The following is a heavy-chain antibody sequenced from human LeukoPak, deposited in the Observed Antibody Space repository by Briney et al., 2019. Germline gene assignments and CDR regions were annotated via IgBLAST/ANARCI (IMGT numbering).Heavy chain of an antibody. Sequence: GGSLRLSCAAAGFTFSNYAMSWVRQAPGKGLEWVSNVYNSGGTTYYADSVKGRFTISRDNSKNTLYLQMNSLRAEDTAVYYCARGRIGPDYWGQGTLLTVSS. D-gene: IGHD2-15*01. J-gene: IGHJ4*02. V-gene: IGHV3-23*01. CDR3: ARGRIGPDY. CDR1: GFTFSNYA. CDR2: VYNSGGTT.